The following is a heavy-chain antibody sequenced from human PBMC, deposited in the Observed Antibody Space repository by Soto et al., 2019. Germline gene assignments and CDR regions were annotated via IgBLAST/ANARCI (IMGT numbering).Heavy chain of an antibody. Sequence: EVQLLESGGGLVQPGGSLRLSCAASGFSFNNYAMNWVRQAPGQGLAWVSTISDSGSTYYADSVKGRFTISRDNSKNTLYLQMKSLRAEYTAVYFCAKDVGGRYCTPTSCLYFFHSWGRGTLVTVSS. J-gene: IGHJ4*02. CDR3: AKDVGGRYCTPTSCLYFFHS. CDR1: GFSFNNYA. D-gene: IGHD2-2*01. V-gene: IGHV3-23*01. CDR2: ISDSGST.